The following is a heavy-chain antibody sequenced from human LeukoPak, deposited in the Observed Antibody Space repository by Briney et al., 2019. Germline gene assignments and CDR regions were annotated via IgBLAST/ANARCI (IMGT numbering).Heavy chain of an antibody. Sequence: SETLSLTCTVSGGSISSYYWSWIRQPAGKGLEWIGRIYTSGSTNYNPSLKSRVTMSVDTSKNQFSLKLSSVTAADTAVYYCASAAGYCSSTSCYNYFDYWGQGTLVTVSS. CDR3: ASAAGYCSSTSCYNYFDY. CDR1: GGSISSYY. CDR2: IYTSGST. V-gene: IGHV4-4*07. J-gene: IGHJ4*02. D-gene: IGHD2-2*02.